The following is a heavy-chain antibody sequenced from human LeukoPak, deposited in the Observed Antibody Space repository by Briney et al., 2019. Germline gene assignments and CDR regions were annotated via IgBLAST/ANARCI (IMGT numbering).Heavy chain of an antibody. D-gene: IGHD6-19*01. CDR1: GFTLRSYA. CDR2: TSGSGSST. CDR3: AKDLIAVAGAYFDY. Sequence: GGSLRLSCVASGFTLRSYAMNWVRQAPGKGLEWVSTTSGSGSSTYYADSVKGRFTTSRDNSKNTLYLQMNSLRAEDTAIYYCAKDLIAVAGAYFDYWGQGTLVTVSS. J-gene: IGHJ4*02. V-gene: IGHV3-23*01.